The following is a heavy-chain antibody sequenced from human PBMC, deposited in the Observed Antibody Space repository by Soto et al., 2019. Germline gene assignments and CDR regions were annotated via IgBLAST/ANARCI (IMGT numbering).Heavy chain of an antibody. D-gene: IGHD6-13*01. V-gene: IGHV4-4*07. CDR1: GGSISSYY. CDR2: IYTSGST. CDR3: ARAAAGTPAYPNNWFDP. Sequence: QVQLQESGPGLVKPSETLSLTCTVSGGSISSYYWSWIRQPAGKGLEWIGRIYTSGSTNYNPSLKSRVTMSVDTSKNQFSLKLGSVTAADTAVYYCARAAAGTPAYPNNWFDPWGQGTLVTVSS. J-gene: IGHJ5*02.